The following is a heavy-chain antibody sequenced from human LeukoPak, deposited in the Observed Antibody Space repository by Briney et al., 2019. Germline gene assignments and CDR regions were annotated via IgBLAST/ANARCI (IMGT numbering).Heavy chain of an antibody. V-gene: IGHV3-9*01. CDR1: GYSFDEYA. CDR2: INWKSDKI. CDR3: ARTRFDCSGGSCYGGWDY. J-gene: IGHJ4*02. D-gene: IGHD2-15*01. Sequence: PGGSLRLSCAGSGYSFDEYAMHWVRQAPGKGLEWVSGINWKSDKIGYADSVKGRFTISRDDAKNSLYLQMNSLRAEGTAVYYCARTRFDCSGGSCYGGWDYWGQGTLVTVSS.